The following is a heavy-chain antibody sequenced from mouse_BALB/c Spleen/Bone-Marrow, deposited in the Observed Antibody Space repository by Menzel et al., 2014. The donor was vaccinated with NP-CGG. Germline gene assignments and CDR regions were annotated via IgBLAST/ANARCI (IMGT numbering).Heavy chain of an antibody. CDR1: GYTFTSYT. J-gene: IGHJ1*01. CDR2: INPSSGYT. D-gene: IGHD1-1*01. Sequence: VQLQESGAELARPGASVKVSCKASGYTFTSYTMHWVKQRPGQGLEWIGYINPSSGYTNYNQKFKDKATLTADKSSSTAYMQLSSLTSEDSAVYYCARSLRWYFDVWGAGTTVTVSS. CDR3: ARSLRWYFDV. V-gene: IGHV1-4*01.